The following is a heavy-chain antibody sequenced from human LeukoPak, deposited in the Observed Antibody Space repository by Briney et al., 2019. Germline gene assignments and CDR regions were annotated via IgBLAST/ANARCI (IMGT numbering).Heavy chain of an antibody. D-gene: IGHD3-10*01. CDR1: GYTFTGYY. CDR2: INPNSGGT. Sequence: ASVKVSCKASGYTFTGYYMHWVRQAPGQGLEWMGWINPNSGGTNYAQKFQGRVTMTRNTSISTAYMELSSLRSEDTAVYYCARAVRSPYGSGSSHRYYFDYWGQGTLVTVSS. V-gene: IGHV1-2*02. J-gene: IGHJ4*02. CDR3: ARAVRSPYGSGSSHRYYFDY.